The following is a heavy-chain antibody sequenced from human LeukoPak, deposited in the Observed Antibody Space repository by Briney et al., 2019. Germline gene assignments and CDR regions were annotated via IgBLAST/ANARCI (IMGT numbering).Heavy chain of an antibody. CDR1: GFTFSSYE. J-gene: IGHJ4*02. V-gene: IGHV3-48*03. D-gene: IGHD3-3*01. CDR3: ARDNYDFWSGPFDY. CDR2: ISSSGSTI. Sequence: GGSLRLSCAASGFTFSSYEMNWVRQAPGKGLEWVSYISSSGSTIYYADSVKGRFTISRDNAKNSLYLQMNSLRAEDTAVYYCARDNYDFWSGPFDYWGQETLVTVSS.